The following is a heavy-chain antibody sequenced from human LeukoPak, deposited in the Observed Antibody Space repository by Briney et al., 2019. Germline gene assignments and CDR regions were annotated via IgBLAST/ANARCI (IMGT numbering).Heavy chain of an antibody. CDR1: GYSFTSYW. Sequence: GESLKISCKGSGYSFTSYWIGWVRQMPGKGLEWMGIIYPGDSDTRYSPSCQGQVTISADKSISTAYLQWSSLKASDTAMYYCASGQYYYGSGGPRGYFDYWGQGTLVTVSS. J-gene: IGHJ4*02. CDR2: IYPGDSDT. V-gene: IGHV5-51*01. D-gene: IGHD3-10*01. CDR3: ASGQYYYGSGGPRGYFDY.